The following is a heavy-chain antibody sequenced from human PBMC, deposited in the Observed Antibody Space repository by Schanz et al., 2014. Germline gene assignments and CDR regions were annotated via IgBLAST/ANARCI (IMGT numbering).Heavy chain of an antibody. D-gene: IGHD3-16*02. CDR3: ARDRNYIWGSYRYSYFDY. Sequence: EVQLVESGGGLVQPGGSLTLSCAASGFTFSSYLMSWVRQAPGKGLEWVSGIGGSGGSKDYADSVKGRFTISRDNSKNTLYLQMNSLRAEDTAVYYCARDRNYIWGSYRYSYFDYWGQGTRVTVSS. CDR1: GFTFSSYL. CDR2: IGGSGGSK. J-gene: IGHJ4*02. V-gene: IGHV3-23*04.